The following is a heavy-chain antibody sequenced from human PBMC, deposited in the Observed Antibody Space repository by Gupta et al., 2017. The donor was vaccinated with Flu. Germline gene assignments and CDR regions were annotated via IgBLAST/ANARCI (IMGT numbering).Heavy chain of an antibody. CDR3: AKSRIRGWPGAVTS. CDR1: GFTFSDFG. V-gene: IGHV3-30*18. Sequence: QVHLVESGGGVVQPGRALRLSCAAAGFTFSDFGMHWVRQAPGKGLECVSVISYDGSDQYYADSVKGRFTISRDNSKNTLYLQMNSLRVEDTALYKCAKSRIRGWPGAVTSWGQGTLVTVSS. CDR2: ISYDGSDQ. D-gene: IGHD6-19*01. J-gene: IGHJ5*02.